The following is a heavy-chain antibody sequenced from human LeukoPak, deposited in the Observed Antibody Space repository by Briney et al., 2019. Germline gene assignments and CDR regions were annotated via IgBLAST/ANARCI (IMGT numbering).Heavy chain of an antibody. J-gene: IGHJ4*02. V-gene: IGHV1-2*02. CDR3: ARPGKSGGPLAFDY. CDR2: INPNSGGT. Sequence: GASVKVSCKASGYTFTGYYMHWVRQAPGQGLEWMGWINPNSGGTNYAQKFQGRVTMTRDTSISTAYMELSRLRSDDTAVYYCARPGKSGGPLAFDYWGQGTLVTVSS. CDR1: GYTFTGYY. D-gene: IGHD4-23*01.